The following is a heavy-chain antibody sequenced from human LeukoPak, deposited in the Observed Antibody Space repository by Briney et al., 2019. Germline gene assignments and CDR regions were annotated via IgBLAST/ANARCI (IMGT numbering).Heavy chain of an antibody. D-gene: IGHD3-10*01. Sequence: GGSLRLSCAASGFTLSSYAMSWVRQAPGKGLEWVSAISGNGDSTYYADSVKGRLTISRDNSKNTLYLQMNSLRAEDTAVYNCAGGRGSYSLDYGGQGPLVPVSS. CDR2: ISGNGDST. CDR1: GFTLSSYA. J-gene: IGHJ4*02. CDR3: AGGRGSYSLDY. V-gene: IGHV3-23*01.